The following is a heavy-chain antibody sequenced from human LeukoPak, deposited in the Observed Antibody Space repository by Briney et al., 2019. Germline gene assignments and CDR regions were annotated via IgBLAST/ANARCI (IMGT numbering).Heavy chain of an antibody. CDR2: ITTNGDST. Sequence: RGSLRLSCSASGFIFITYAMHWVRQAPGKGLEYVSGITTNGDSTFYADSVKGRFTISRDNSKNTLYLQMSSLRPEDTAVYYCVRGISSWLVDNFDYWGQGTLVTVSS. D-gene: IGHD6-13*01. V-gene: IGHV3-64D*06. J-gene: IGHJ4*02. CDR3: VRGISSWLVDNFDY. CDR1: GFIFITYA.